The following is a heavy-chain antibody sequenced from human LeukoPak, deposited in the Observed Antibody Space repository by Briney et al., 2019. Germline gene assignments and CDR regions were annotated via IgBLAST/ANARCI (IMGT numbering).Heavy chain of an antibody. D-gene: IGHD4-17*01. J-gene: IGHJ4*02. CDR3: ANPARDFADSGAITW. Sequence: SETLSLTCAVYGGSFSYYYWSWIRQPPGKGLEWIGEINHSGITNYNPSLKSRVTISADTSKNQFSLKLTSVTAADTAVYYCANPARDFADSGAITWWGQGTLVTASS. CDR1: GGSFSYYY. CDR2: INHSGIT. V-gene: IGHV4-34*01.